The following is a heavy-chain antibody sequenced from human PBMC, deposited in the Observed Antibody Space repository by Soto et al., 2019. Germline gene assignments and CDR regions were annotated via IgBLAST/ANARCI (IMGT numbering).Heavy chain of an antibody. J-gene: IGHJ5*02. V-gene: IGHV4-30-4*01. D-gene: IGHD3-10*01. CDR1: GGSISSGDYY. Sequence: PSETLSLTCTVSGGSISSGDYYWSWIRQPPGKGLEWIGYIYYSGSTYYNPSLKSRVTISVDTSKNQFSLKLSSVTAADRAVYSCAATRVTMALGWFGPWGQGTLVTVSS. CDR3: AATRVTMALGWFGP. CDR2: IYYSGST.